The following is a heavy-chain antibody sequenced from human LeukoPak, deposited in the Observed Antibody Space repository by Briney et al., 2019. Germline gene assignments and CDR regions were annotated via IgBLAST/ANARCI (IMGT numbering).Heavy chain of an antibody. D-gene: IGHD4-17*01. V-gene: IGHV3-21*01. CDR3: ARVGDYGDYFDY. Sequence: GGSLRLSCAASGFTFSSYSMNWVRQAPGKGLEWVSSISSSSSYIYYADSVKGRFTISRDNAKNSLYLQMNSLRAEDTAVYYCARVGDYGDYFDYWGQGTLVTVSS. CDR2: ISSSSSYI. CDR1: GFTFSSYS. J-gene: IGHJ4*02.